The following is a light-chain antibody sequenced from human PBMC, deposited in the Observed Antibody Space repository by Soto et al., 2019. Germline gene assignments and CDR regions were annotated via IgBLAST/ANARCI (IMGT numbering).Light chain of an antibody. CDR2: DDN. J-gene: IGLJ1*01. CDR3: GSWDSSLSAYV. CDR1: SSNIGGNS. Sequence: QSVMTQPPSVSAAPGQKVTISCSGSSSNIGGNSVSWYQQLPGTAPKLLIYDDNKRPSGIPDRFSGYKSGTSATLGITGFQTGDEADYYCGSWDSSLSAYVFAPGTKLTVL. V-gene: IGLV1-51*01.